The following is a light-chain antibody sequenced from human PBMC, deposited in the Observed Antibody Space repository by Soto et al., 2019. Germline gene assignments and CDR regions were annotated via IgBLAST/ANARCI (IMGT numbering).Light chain of an antibody. Sequence: DIQMTQSPSALSASVGDRVTITSRASQSISTWLAWYQQKPGKAPKLLIYKSSSLESGVPSRFSGSGSGTGFTLTISSLQPDDFATYYCQQYNDYPWTFGHGTKVEIK. CDR2: KSS. CDR1: QSISTW. J-gene: IGKJ1*01. V-gene: IGKV1-5*03. CDR3: QQYNDYPWT.